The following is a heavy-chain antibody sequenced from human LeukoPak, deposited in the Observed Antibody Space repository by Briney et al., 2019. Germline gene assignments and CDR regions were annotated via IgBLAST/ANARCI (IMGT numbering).Heavy chain of an antibody. Sequence: GGSLRLSCAASGFTFSSYWMHWVRQAPGKGLVWVSRINSDGSSTIYADSVKGRFTISRDNAKNTLYLQMNSLRAEDTAVYYCARAASGPEFDYWGQGTLVTVSS. V-gene: IGHV3-74*01. CDR3: ARAASGPEFDY. CDR1: GFTFSSYW. CDR2: INSDGSST. J-gene: IGHJ4*02. D-gene: IGHD6-19*01.